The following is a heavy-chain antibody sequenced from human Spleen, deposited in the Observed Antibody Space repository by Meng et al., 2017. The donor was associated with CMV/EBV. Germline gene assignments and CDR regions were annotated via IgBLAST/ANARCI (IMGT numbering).Heavy chain of an antibody. V-gene: IGHV4-38-2*02. J-gene: IGHJ5*02. CDR1: GYSISSGYY. Sequence: SETLSLTCTVSGYSISSGYYWGWIRQPPGKGLEWIGSIYHSGSTYYNPSLKSRVTISVDTSKNQFSLKLSSVTAADTAVYYCARDLTMVRGPATTNWFDPWGQGTLVTVSS. CDR3: ARDLTMVRGPATTNWFDP. CDR2: IYHSGST. D-gene: IGHD3-10*01.